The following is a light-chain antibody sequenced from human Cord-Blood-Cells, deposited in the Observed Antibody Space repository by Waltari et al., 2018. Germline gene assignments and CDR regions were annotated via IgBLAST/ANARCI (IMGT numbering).Light chain of an antibody. CDR1: SSNIGSNY. CDR3: SSYTSSSTWV. Sequence: QSVLTQPPSASGTPGQRVTISCSGSSSNIGSNYVYWYQQLPGTAPKLMIYDVSKRPSGVSNRFSGSKSGNTASRTISGLQAEDEADYYCSSYTSSSTWVFGGGTKLTVL. J-gene: IGLJ3*02. CDR2: DVS. V-gene: IGLV1-47*02.